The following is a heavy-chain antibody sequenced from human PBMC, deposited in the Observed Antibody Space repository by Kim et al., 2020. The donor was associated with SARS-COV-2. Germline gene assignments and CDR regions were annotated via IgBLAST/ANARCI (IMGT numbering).Heavy chain of an antibody. CDR3: ARGGEDYYEVDY. Sequence: SETLSLTCTVSGGSVSSGSYYWSWIRQPPGKGLEWIGYIYYSGSTNYNPSLKSRVTISVDTSKNQFSLKLSSVTAADTAVYYCARGGEDYYEVDYWGQGTLVNVSS. J-gene: IGHJ4*02. D-gene: IGHD3-22*01. V-gene: IGHV4-61*01. CDR1: GGSVSSGSYY. CDR2: IYYSGST.